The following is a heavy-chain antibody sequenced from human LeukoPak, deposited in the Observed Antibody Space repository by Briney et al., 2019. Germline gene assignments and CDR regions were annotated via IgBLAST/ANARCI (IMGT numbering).Heavy chain of an antibody. Sequence: SETLSLTCAVYGGSFSGYYWSWIRQPPGKGLEWIGEINHSGSTNYNPSLKSRVTISVDTSKNQFSLKLSSVTAADTAVYYCARADTMAPFDYWGQGTLVTVSS. CDR3: ARADTMAPFDY. CDR2: INHSGST. V-gene: IGHV4-34*01. CDR1: GGSFSGYY. D-gene: IGHD5-18*01. J-gene: IGHJ4*02.